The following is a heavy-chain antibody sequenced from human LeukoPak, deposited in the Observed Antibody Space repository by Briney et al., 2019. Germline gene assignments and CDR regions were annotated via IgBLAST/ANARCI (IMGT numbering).Heavy chain of an antibody. V-gene: IGHV4-59*01. CDR3: ARVGGTNNWNDVSWFDP. CDR1: GGSISSYY. Sequence: PSETLSLTCTVSGGSISSYYWSWIRQPPGKGLEWIGYIYYSGSTNYNPSLKSRVTISVDTSKNQFSLKLSSVTAADTAVYYCARVGGTNNWNDVSWFDPWGQGTLVTVSS. CDR2: IYYSGST. J-gene: IGHJ5*02. D-gene: IGHD1-1*01.